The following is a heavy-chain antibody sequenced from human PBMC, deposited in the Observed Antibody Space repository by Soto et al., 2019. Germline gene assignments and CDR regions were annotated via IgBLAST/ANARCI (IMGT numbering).Heavy chain of an antibody. Sequence: QVQLVESGGGLVKPGGSLRLSCAASGFTFSDYYMSWIRRAPGKGLEWVSYINSSSTYTNYADSVKGRFTISRDNAKNSLYLQMNSLRAEDTAVYYCARIIVAAGGRRYFDLWGRGTLVTVSS. CDR2: INSSSTYT. J-gene: IGHJ2*01. D-gene: IGHD6-13*01. CDR1: GFTFSDYY. CDR3: ARIIVAAGGRRYFDL. V-gene: IGHV3-11*05.